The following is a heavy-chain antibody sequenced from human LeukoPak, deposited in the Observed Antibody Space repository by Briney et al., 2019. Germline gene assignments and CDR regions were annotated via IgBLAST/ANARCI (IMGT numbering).Heavy chain of an antibody. V-gene: IGHV3-9*01. CDR1: GFTFDDYA. J-gene: IGHJ4*02. CDR3: AKDAGYSYGFFDY. Sequence: GRSLRLSCAASGFTFDDYAMHWVRQAPGKGLEWVSGISWNSGSIGYADSVKRRFTISRDNAKNSLYLQMNSLRAEDTALYYCAKDAGYSYGFFDYWGQGTLVTVSS. D-gene: IGHD5-18*01. CDR2: ISWNSGSI.